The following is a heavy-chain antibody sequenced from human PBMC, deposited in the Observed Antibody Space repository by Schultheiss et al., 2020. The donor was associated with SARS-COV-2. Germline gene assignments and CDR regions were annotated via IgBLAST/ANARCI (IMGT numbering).Heavy chain of an antibody. CDR3: ARDDRSYHGSGSFDY. CDR2: IHYSGNT. V-gene: IGHV4-59*01. CDR1: GGFIINNQ. D-gene: IGHD3-10*01. Sequence: SETLSLTCTVSGGFIINNQWSWIRQPPGKGLEWIGFIHYSGNTNYNPSLKSRVTMSVDMSRNQFSLKLSSVTAADTAVYYCARDDRSYHGSGSFDYWGQGTLVTVSS. J-gene: IGHJ4*02.